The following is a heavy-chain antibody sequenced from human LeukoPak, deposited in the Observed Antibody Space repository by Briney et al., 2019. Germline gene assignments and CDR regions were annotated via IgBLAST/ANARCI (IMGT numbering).Heavy chain of an antibody. V-gene: IGHV4-4*02. CDR2: IYQGGRT. CDR3: ARGDASGYPDY. CDR1: GFTFSSYW. J-gene: IGHJ4*02. Sequence: GSLRLSCAASGFTFSSYWMSWVRQSPGKGLEWIGEIYQGGRTNYKSSLKSRVSISVDKSRNQLSLKLTSVTAADTAVYYCARGDASGYPDYWGQGTLVTVSS. D-gene: IGHD3-22*01.